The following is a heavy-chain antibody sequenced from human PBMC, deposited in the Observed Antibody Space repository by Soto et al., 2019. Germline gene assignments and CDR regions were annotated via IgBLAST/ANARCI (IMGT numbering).Heavy chain of an antibody. CDR3: ARDSSGLYGMDV. CDR1: GYTFTGYY. CDR2: INPNSGGT. Sequence: ASVKVSCKASGYTFTGYYMHWVRQAPGQGLEWMGWINPNSGGTNYAQKFQGWVTMTGDTSISTAYMELSRLRSDDTAVYYCARDSSGLYGMDVWGQGTTVTVSS. J-gene: IGHJ6*02. D-gene: IGHD6-19*01. V-gene: IGHV1-2*04.